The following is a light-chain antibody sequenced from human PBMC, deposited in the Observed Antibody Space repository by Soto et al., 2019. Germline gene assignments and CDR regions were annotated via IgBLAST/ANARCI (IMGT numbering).Light chain of an antibody. J-gene: IGKJ4*01. V-gene: IGKV1-5*03. CDR3: QQYARNPLT. CDR2: KAS. Sequence: DIQMTQSPSTLSASVGDRVTISCRASQSISSRLAWYQQKARKAPKLLIYKASGLQSGVPSRFSGSGSGTEFTLIISSLQPDDFATYYCQQYARNPLTFGGGTKVDIK. CDR1: QSISSR.